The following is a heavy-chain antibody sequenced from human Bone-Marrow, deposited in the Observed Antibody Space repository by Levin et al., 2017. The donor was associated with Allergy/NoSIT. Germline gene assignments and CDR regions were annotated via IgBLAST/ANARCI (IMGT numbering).Heavy chain of an antibody. CDR3: AREEWELLDH. CDR2: ISYDGSRK. V-gene: IGHV3-30-3*01. Sequence: QTGGSLRLSCAASGFTFNTYSMHWVRQAPGKGLEWVARISYDGSRKYYADSVMGRLTISRDNSKNTLFLQLNSLRVDDAALYYCAREEWELLDHWGQGTLVTVTS. CDR1: GFTFNTYS. J-gene: IGHJ4*02. D-gene: IGHD1-26*01.